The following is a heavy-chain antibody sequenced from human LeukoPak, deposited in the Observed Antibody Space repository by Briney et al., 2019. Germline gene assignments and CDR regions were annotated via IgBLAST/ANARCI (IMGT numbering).Heavy chain of an antibody. CDR1: GYTFTSYG. Sequence: ASVKVSCKASGYTFTSYGISWVRQAPGQGLEWMGWISAYNGNTNYAQKLQGRVTITADKSTSTAYMELSSLRSEDTAVYYCATADSGYADYWGQGTLVTVSS. D-gene: IGHD3-22*01. J-gene: IGHJ4*02. CDR2: ISAYNGNT. V-gene: IGHV1-18*04. CDR3: ATADSGYADY.